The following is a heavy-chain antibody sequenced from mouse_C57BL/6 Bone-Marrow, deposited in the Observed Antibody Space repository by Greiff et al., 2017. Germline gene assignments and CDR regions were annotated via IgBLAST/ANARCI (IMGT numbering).Heavy chain of an antibody. Sequence: QVQLKQPGAELVKPGASVKVSCKASGYTFTSYWMHWVKQRPGQGLEWIGWIHPFDSGTNYNEKFKGKATLTVDKSSSTAYMQLSSLTSEDSAVYSCAMPGWRGAWFAYWGQGTLVTVSA. V-gene: IGHV1-74*01. CDR3: AMPGWRGAWFAY. D-gene: IGHD2-3*01. J-gene: IGHJ3*01. CDR1: GYTFTSYW. CDR2: IHPFDSGT.